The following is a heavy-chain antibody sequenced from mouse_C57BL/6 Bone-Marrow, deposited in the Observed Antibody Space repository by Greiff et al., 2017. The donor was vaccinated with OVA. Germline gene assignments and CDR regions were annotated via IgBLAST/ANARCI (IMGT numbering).Heavy chain of an antibody. CDR2: IDPEDGDT. D-gene: IGHD6-1*01. Sequence: EVQLQQSGAELVRPGASVKLSCTASGFNIKDYYMHWVKQRPEQGLEWIGRIDPEDGDTEYASKFQGRATMTADTSSNTAYLQLSRLTSEDTAVYYCTSGASYAMDYWGQGTSVTVSA. J-gene: IGHJ4*01. V-gene: IGHV14-1*01. CDR3: TSGASYAMDY. CDR1: GFNIKDYY.